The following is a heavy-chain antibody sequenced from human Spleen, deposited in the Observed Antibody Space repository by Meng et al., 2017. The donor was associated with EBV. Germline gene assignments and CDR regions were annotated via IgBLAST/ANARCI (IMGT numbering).Heavy chain of an antibody. Sequence: QGQLVPSGSEFKKPGASVRISCKASGYTFTDYSMNWVRQAPGQGLEWMGWININTGNPAYARGFTGRFVFSLDTSVSTVFLQISSLMPEDTAVYYCARESGFSYGTDYWGQGTLVTVSS. CDR1: GYTFTDYS. CDR3: ARESGFSYGTDY. CDR2: ININTGNP. V-gene: IGHV7-4-1*02. J-gene: IGHJ4*02. D-gene: IGHD5-18*01.